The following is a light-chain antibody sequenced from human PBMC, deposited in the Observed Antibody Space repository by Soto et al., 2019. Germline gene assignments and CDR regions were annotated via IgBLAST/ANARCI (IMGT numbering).Light chain of an antibody. J-gene: IGKJ2*01. CDR1: QSVSSK. CDR2: GAS. CDR3: QQYGSSPPYT. V-gene: IGKV3-15*01. Sequence: EIVMTQSPATLSVSPGEGATLSCRASQSVSSKLAWYQQKPGQAPRLLIYGASTRATGIPARFSGSGSGTEFTLIISSLQSEDSAVYYCQQYGSSPPYTFGQGTKLEIK.